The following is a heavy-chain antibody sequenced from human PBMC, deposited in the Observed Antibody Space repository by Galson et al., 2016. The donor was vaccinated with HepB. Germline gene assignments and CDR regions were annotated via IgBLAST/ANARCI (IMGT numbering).Heavy chain of an antibody. CDR1: GYSFTSYW. CDR3: ATLERSQVGATMRFDY. J-gene: IGHJ4*02. D-gene: IGHD1-26*01. V-gene: IGHV5-51*01. Sequence: QSGAEVKKPGESLKISCKGSGYSFTSYWIGWVRQMPGKGLEWMGIIYPGDSDTGYSPSFQGQVTISADKSISTAYLQWSSLKASDTAMYYCATLERSQVGATMRFDYWGQGTLVTVSS. CDR2: IYPGDSDT.